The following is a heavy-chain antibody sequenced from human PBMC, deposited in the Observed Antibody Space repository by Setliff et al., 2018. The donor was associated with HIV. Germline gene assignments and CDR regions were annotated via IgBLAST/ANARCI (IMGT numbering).Heavy chain of an antibody. CDR3: ARVNGSWYERVLNYYYYMDV. D-gene: IGHD6-13*01. Sequence: SVKVSCKASGVTFNYSFITWVRQAPGQGLEWMGGVVPTIHEATYAQKFQGRVTITADESATTVYMEMSGLTSEDTAVYYCARVNGSWYERVLNYYYYMDVWGKGTTVTVSS. CDR2: VVPTIHEA. J-gene: IGHJ6*03. V-gene: IGHV1-69*13. CDR1: GVTFNYSF.